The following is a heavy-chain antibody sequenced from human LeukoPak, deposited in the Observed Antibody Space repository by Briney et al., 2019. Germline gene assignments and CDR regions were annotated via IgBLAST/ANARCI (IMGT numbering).Heavy chain of an antibody. CDR3: ARVPHSSGWYFDFDY. Sequence: GRSLRLSCAASEFTFSSYAMHWVRQAPGKGLEWVAVISYDGSNKYYADSVKGRFTISRDNYKNTLYLQMNSLRAEDTAVYYCARVPHSSGWYFDFDYWGQGALVTVSS. D-gene: IGHD6-19*01. CDR1: EFTFSSYA. V-gene: IGHV3-30-3*01. J-gene: IGHJ4*02. CDR2: ISYDGSNK.